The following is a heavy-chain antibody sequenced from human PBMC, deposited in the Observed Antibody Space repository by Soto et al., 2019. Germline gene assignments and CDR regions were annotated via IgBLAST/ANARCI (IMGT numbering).Heavy chain of an antibody. CDR1: GFPFSGYA. CDR2: ISGKTDGGTT. CDR3: TTDSYSTIIIVRLDY. J-gene: IGHJ4*01. V-gene: IGHV3-15*07. Sequence: GGSLRLSCAASGFPFSGYAINWVRQAPGKGLEWVSIISGKTDGGTTDYAEPVKGRFAISRDDSNNMVYLQMNSLKIEDTAVYYCTTDSYSTIIIVRLDYWGHGTLVTVSS. D-gene: IGHD3-22*01.